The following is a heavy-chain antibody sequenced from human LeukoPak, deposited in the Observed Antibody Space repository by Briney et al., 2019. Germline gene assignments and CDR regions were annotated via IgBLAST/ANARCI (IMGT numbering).Heavy chain of an antibody. V-gene: IGHV1-2*02. CDR1: GYTFTGYY. Sequence: GASVKVSCKASGYTFTGYYMHWVRHAPGQGLEWMGWINPNSGGTNYAQKFQGRVTMTRDTSISTAYMELSRLRSDDTAVYYCARAASNGYEFDYWGQGTLVTVSS. J-gene: IGHJ4*02. CDR3: ARAASNGYEFDY. CDR2: INPNSGGT. D-gene: IGHD5-12*01.